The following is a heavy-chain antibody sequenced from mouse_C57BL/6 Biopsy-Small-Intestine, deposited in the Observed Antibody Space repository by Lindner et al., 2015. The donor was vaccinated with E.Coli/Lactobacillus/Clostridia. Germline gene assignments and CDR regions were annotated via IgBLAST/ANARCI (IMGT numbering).Heavy chain of an antibody. V-gene: IGHV1-84*02. CDR2: ISVYNGKT. J-gene: IGHJ4*01. D-gene: IGHD1-3*01. Sequence: SVKVSCKASGYTFTGYGIGWVRQAPGQGLEWIGWISVYNGKTQYAEKVQGRVNMTADISTSTAYLDLGSLRSDDTAVYYCARDRGGFCSGETCFGWLDSWGQGTLVTVSS. CDR1: GYTFTGYG. CDR3: ARDRGGFCSGETCFGWLDS.